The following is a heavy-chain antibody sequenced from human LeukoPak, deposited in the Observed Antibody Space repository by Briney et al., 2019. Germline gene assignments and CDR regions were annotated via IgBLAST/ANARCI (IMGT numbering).Heavy chain of an antibody. D-gene: IGHD3-22*01. CDR1: GFTFGGYG. Sequence: GGSLRLSCAASGFTFGGYGIHWVRQGPGKGLEWVAFIPYDESDKYYADSVKGRFTISRDNSKNTLYLQMNSLRAEDTAVYYCARGGGQLWHRRYYYDSSGYGFDYWGQGTLVTVSS. CDR3: ARGGGQLWHRRYYYDSSGYGFDY. V-gene: IGHV3-30*12. CDR2: IPYDESDK. J-gene: IGHJ4*02.